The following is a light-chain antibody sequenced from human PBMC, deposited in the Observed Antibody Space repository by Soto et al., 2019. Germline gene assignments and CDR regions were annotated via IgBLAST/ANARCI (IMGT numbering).Light chain of an antibody. Sequence: QSVLTQPASVSGSPGQSITISCTGSRSDIGGFNYVSWYQQHPGKAPKVLIYEVARWPSGVPDRFSGSKSGNTASLTISGLQAEDEADYFCCSYAGGYTYLFGTGTKVTVL. CDR1: RSDIGGFNY. CDR2: EVA. CDR3: CSYAGGYTYL. V-gene: IGLV2-11*02. J-gene: IGLJ1*01.